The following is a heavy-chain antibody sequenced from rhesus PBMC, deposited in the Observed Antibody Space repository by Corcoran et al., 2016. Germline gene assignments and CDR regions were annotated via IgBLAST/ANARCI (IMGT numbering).Heavy chain of an antibody. CDR3: ARGDRIVGCDY. J-gene: IGHJ4*01. D-gene: IGHD1-44*01. Sequence: QVQLQESGPGLVKPSETLPLPCAVSGASLSTHYWHWIRHAPGKGLEWIGRIYNGGGSTDYNPSLKSRVTCSIDTSKNQFSLKLTSVTAADTAVYYCARGDRIVGCDYWGQGVLVTVSS. CDR1: GASLSTHY. V-gene: IGHV4S2*01. CDR2: IYNGGGST.